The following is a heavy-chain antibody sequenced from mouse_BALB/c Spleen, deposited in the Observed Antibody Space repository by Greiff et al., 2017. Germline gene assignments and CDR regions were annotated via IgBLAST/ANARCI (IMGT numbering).Heavy chain of an antibody. J-gene: IGHJ1*01. D-gene: IGHD2-14*01. V-gene: IGHV14-3*02. CDR3: ARSEVLHWYFDV. Sequence: EVKLMESGAELVKPGASVKLSCTASGFNIKDTYMHWVKQRPEQGLEWIGRIDPANGNTKYDPKFQGKATITADTSSNTAYLQLSSLTSEDTAVYYCARSEVLHWYFDVWGAGTTVTVSS. CDR2: IDPANGNT. CDR1: GFNIKDTY.